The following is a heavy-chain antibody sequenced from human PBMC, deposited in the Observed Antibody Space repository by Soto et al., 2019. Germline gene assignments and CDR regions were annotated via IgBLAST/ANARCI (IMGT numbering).Heavy chain of an antibody. CDR1: GFTFSSYA. Sequence: QVQLVESGGGVVQPGRSLRLSCAASGFTFSSYAMHWVRQAPGKGLEWVAVISYDGSNKYYADSVKGRFTIARDNSKNALYLKMNSLRAEDTALYYCARDPMGRYYGSGSYYFDYWGQGTLVTVSS. V-gene: IGHV3-30-3*01. J-gene: IGHJ4*02. D-gene: IGHD3-10*01. CDR2: ISYDGSNK. CDR3: ARDPMGRYYGSGSYYFDY.